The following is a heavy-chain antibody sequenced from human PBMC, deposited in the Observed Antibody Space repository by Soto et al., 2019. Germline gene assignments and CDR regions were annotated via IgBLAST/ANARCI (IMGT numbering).Heavy chain of an antibody. Sequence: GASVKVSCKASGYNFTSYGISWVRQAPGQGLEWMGWISAYTGNTKYAPKFQGRVTMTTDTSTTTAYLELRSLRSDDTAVYYCLWGSSEFDYWGQGTLVTVSS. J-gene: IGHJ4*02. D-gene: IGHD3-16*01. CDR1: GYNFTSYG. CDR3: LWGSSEFDY. CDR2: ISAYTGNT. V-gene: IGHV1-18*01.